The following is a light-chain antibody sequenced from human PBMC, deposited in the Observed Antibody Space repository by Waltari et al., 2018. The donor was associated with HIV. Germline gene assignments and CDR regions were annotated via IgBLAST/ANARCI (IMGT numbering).Light chain of an antibody. Sequence: QSALTQPASVSGSPGPSITISCTGTRSDVGGYHYVHWYQQHPGKAPKLMIYEVSNRPSGVSNRFSGSKSGNTASLTISGLQAEDEADYYCSSYTSSSIWVFGGGTKLTVL. CDR1: RSDVGGYHY. J-gene: IGLJ3*02. CDR3: SSYTSSSIWV. V-gene: IGLV2-14*01. CDR2: EVS.